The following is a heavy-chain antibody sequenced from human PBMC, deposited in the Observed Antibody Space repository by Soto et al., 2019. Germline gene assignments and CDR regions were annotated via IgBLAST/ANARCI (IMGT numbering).Heavy chain of an antibody. Sequence: QVQLVQSGAEVKKPWASVKVSCKTSDYTFTSYGISLVRKAPGQGLEWMGWISAYNGNTNYAQKLQGRVTMTTDTSTSTDYRELRSLRSDDTSVYYWARDTPAAGIFDYWGQRTLVTVSS. CDR1: DYTFTSYG. CDR3: ARDTPAAGIFDY. V-gene: IGHV1-18*01. J-gene: IGHJ4*02. CDR2: ISAYNGNT. D-gene: IGHD6-13*01.